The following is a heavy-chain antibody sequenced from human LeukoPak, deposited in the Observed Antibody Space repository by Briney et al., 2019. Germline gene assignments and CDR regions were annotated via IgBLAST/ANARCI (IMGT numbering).Heavy chain of an antibody. CDR1: GYTFTGYY. CDR2: INPNSGGT. J-gene: IGHJ5*02. D-gene: IGHD6-13*01. Sequence: ASVKVSCKASGYTFTGYYMHWVRQAPGQGLEWMGWINPNSGGTNYAQKFQGRVTMTRDTSISTAYMELSRLGSDDTAVYYCARDRSLEQLVLGFRNWFDPWGQGTLVTVSS. CDR3: ARDRSLEQLVLGFRNWFDP. V-gene: IGHV1-2*02.